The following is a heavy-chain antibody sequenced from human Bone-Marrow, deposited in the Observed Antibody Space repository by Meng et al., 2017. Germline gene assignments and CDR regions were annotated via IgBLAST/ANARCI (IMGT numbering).Heavy chain of an antibody. D-gene: IGHD2-15*01. CDR2: ISSSSSYI. J-gene: IGHJ6*02. V-gene: IGHV3-21*01. Sequence: GESLKISCAASGFTFSSYSMNWVRQAPGKGLEWVSSISSSSSYIYYADSVKGRFTISRDNAKNSLYLQMNSLRAEDTAVYYCARNSGGSCYYPCPYYYSGMDVWGQGTTVTVSS. CDR3: ARNSGGSCYYPCPYYYSGMDV. CDR1: GFTFSSYS.